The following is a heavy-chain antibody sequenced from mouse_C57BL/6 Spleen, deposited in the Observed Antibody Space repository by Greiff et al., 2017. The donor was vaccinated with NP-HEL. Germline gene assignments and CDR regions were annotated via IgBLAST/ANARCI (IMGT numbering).Heavy chain of an antibody. Sequence: QVHVKQSGAELARPGASVKMSCKASGYTFTSYTMHWVKQRPGQGLEWIGYINPSSGYTKYNQKFKDKATLTADKSSSTAYMQLSSLTSEDSAVYYCARGPLPDYRGQGATLTVSS. CDR3: ARGPLPDY. J-gene: IGHJ2*01. CDR2: INPSSGYT. V-gene: IGHV1-4*01. CDR1: GYTFTSYT.